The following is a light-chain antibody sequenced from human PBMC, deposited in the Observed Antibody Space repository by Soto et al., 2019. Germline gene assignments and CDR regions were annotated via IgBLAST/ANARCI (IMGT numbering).Light chain of an antibody. CDR2: AAS. Sequence: QITQSPFFLSASLGGRVTITCRASPGINNYLAWYQQKPGKVPKLLIYAASTLQSGVPSRFSGSGSGTDFTLTISSLQPEDVATYYCQKYNSAPLTFGGGTKVEIK. CDR3: QKYNSAPLT. V-gene: IGKV1-27*01. CDR1: PGINNY. J-gene: IGKJ4*01.